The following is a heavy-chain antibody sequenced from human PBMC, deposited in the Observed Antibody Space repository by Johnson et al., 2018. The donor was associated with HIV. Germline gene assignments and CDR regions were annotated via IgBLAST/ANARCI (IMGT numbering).Heavy chain of an antibody. Sequence: QVQLVESGGGVVQPGRSLRLSCAASGFTFSSYAMHWVRPAPGKGLAWVAVISYDGSNKYYADSVKGRFTISRDNSKNTLYLQMNSLRAEDTAVYYCARERLRAGAFDIWGHGTMVTVSS. J-gene: IGHJ3*02. CDR3: ARERLRAGAFDI. V-gene: IGHV3-30*04. CDR1: GFTFSSYA. CDR2: ISYDGSNK. D-gene: IGHD6-13*01.